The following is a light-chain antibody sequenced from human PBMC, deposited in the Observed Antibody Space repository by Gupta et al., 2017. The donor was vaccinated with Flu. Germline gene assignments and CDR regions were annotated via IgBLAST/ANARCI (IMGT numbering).Light chain of an antibody. Sequence: QSALTQPPSASGSPGQSVTISCTGINSDVGGYNYVSWYQQTPGKAPKLIIYEVNKRPSGVPDRFSASKSGNTASLTVSDLQAEDEADYFCTSYAGRTPYVLGTGTRITVL. CDR2: EVN. CDR3: TSYAGRTPYV. J-gene: IGLJ1*01. V-gene: IGLV2-8*01. CDR1: NSDVGGYNY.